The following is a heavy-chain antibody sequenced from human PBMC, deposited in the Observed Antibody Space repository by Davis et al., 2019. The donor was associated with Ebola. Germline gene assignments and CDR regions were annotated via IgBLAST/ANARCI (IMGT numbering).Heavy chain of an antibody. J-gene: IGHJ6*04. Sequence: GESLKISCAASGFTFDDYAMTWVRQAPGKGLEWVSGISWNGGSTGYADSVKGRFTISRDNAKNSLYLQMNSLRAEDTAVYYCARRVWYYGMDVWGKGTTVTVSS. D-gene: IGHD3-10*01. CDR3: ARRVWYYGMDV. V-gene: IGHV3-20*04. CDR1: GFTFDDYA. CDR2: ISWNGGST.